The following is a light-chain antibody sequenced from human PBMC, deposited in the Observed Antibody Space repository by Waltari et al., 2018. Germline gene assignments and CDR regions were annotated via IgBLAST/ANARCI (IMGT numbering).Light chain of an antibody. Sequence: FVLTQSPGTLSLSLGERVTLSCRASQSVSSNYLAWYQQKPGQAPRLLIYDAANRASGIADRFSGSGSGTDFTLTISRLEPEDVAVYYCQQYGRSPWTFGQGTKVEIK. CDR2: DAA. CDR1: QSVSSNY. J-gene: IGKJ1*01. V-gene: IGKV3-20*01. CDR3: QQYGRSPWT.